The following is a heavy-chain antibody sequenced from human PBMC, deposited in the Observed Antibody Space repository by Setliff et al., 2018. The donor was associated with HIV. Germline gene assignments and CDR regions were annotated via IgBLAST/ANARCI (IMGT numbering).Heavy chain of an antibody. CDR1: GFIFNTYS. Sequence: SGGSLRLSCAVSGFIFNTYSMNWVRQAPGKGLEWVSYIGGSGSAIYYADSVKGRFTISRDNAKNSLYLQLNSLRVEDTAVYYCAKDGISGGAYPPYYFDYWGHGTLVTVSS. J-gene: IGHJ4*01. D-gene: IGHD2-15*01. CDR2: IGGSGSAI. CDR3: AKDGISGGAYPPYYFDY. V-gene: IGHV3-48*01.